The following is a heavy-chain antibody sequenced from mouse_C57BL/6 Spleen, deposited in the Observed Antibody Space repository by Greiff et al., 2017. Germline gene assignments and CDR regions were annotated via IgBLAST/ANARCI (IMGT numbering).Heavy chain of an antibody. Sequence: VQLQQSGPELVKPGASVKISCKASGYTFTDYYMNWVKQSHGKSLEWIGDINPNNGGTSYNQKFKGKATLTVDKSSSTAYMELRSLTSEDSAVYYCARSTTVVATRYFDVWGTGTTVTVSS. D-gene: IGHD1-1*01. J-gene: IGHJ1*03. V-gene: IGHV1-26*01. CDR2: INPNNGGT. CDR1: GYTFTDYY. CDR3: ARSTTVVATRYFDV.